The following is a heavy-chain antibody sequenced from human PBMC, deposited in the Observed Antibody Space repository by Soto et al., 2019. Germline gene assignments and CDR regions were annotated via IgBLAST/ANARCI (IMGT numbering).Heavy chain of an antibody. D-gene: IGHD3-9*01. CDR3: AKFGYYDILTGPDAFDI. V-gene: IGHV3-23*01. Sequence: GSLRLSCAASGFTFSSYAMSWVRQAPGKGLEWVSAISGSGGSTYYADSVEGRFTISRDNSKNTLYLQMNSLRAEDTAVYYCAKFGYYDILTGPDAFDIWGQGTMVTVSS. CDR2: ISGSGGST. J-gene: IGHJ3*02. CDR1: GFTFSSYA.